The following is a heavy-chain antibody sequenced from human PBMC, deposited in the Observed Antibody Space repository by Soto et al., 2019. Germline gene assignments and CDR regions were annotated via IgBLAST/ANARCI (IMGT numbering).Heavy chain of an antibody. J-gene: IGHJ4*02. CDR1: SGSISSSNW. CDR2: IHQSGST. D-gene: IGHD1-1*01. Sequence: QVQLQESGPGLVKSSGTLSLTCAVSSGSISSSNWYSWVRQPPGKGLEWIGEIHQSGSTNYNPSLKSRVTISLDKPKNQFSLKLSSVTAADTAVYYCAGQGDRSYTWTYWGQGTLVTVSS. CDR3: AGQGDRSYTWTY. V-gene: IGHV4-4*02.